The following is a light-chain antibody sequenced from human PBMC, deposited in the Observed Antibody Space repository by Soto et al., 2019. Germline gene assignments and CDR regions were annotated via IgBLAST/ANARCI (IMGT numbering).Light chain of an antibody. CDR2: GAS. J-gene: IGKJ5*01. V-gene: IGKV3D-20*02. CDR1: QSVSNNY. CDR3: PQRSNWIT. Sequence: EIVLTQSPGTLSLPPGERATLSCRASQSVSNNYLAWYQQKPGQAPRLLIYGASNRATGIPDRFSGSGSGADFTLTISSLEPEDFAVYYCPQRSNWITFGQGTRLEIK.